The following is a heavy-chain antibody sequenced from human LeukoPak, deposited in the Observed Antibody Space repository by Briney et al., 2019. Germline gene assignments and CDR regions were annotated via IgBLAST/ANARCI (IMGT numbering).Heavy chain of an antibody. CDR3: AREIPQQLVAMDV. CDR1: GFTFSNYW. D-gene: IGHD6-13*01. J-gene: IGHJ6*02. Sequence: GGSLRLSCAASGFTFSNYWMSWVRQAPGKGLEWVANIKRDGSEKYCVDSVKGRFTISRDNAKNSLYLQMNGLRDEDTAVYYCAREIPQQLVAMDVWGQGTTVTVAS. V-gene: IGHV3-7*04. CDR2: IKRDGSEK.